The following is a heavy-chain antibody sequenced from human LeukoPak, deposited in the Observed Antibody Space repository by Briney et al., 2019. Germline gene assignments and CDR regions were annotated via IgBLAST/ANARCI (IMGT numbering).Heavy chain of an antibody. Sequence: PSETLSLTCAVYGGSFSGYYWSWIRQPPGKGLEWIGEINHSGSTNYNPSLKSRVTISVDTSKNQFSLKLSSATAADTAVYYCASRLRYFDWLKNWFDPWGQGTLVTVSS. V-gene: IGHV4-34*01. CDR1: GGSFSGYY. D-gene: IGHD3-9*01. CDR2: INHSGST. J-gene: IGHJ5*02. CDR3: ASRLRYFDWLKNWFDP.